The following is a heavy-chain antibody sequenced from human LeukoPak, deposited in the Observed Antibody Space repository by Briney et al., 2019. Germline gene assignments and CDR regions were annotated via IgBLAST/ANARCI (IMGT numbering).Heavy chain of an antibody. J-gene: IGHJ4*02. CDR3: ARLRVGDGRVDY. CDR2: IYYSGST. V-gene: IGHV4-39*01. Sequence: PSETLSLTCTVSGGSISSSSYYWGWIRQPPGKGLEWIGSIYYSGSTYYNPSLKSRVTISVDTSKNQFPLKLSSVTAADTAVYYCARLRVGDGRVDYWGQGTLVTVSS. D-gene: IGHD3-10*01. CDR1: GGSISSSSYY.